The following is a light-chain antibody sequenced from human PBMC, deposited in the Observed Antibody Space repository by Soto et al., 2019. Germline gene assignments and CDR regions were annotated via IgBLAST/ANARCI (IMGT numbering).Light chain of an antibody. J-gene: IGKJ5*01. Sequence: EIVLTQSPGTLSLSPGEGATLSCRASQSVTSSFLAWHKHKPGQAPRLLIYSASSRATGNPDRLSGSGSGTGFTLTISSLETEAFALYYCQQDSSSTYTFGQGTRLEIK. CDR1: QSVTSSF. V-gene: IGKV3-20*01. CDR3: QQDSSSTYT. CDR2: SAS.